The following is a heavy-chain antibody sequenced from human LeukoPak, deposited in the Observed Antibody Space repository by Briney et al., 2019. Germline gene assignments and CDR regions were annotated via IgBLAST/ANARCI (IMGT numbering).Heavy chain of an antibody. CDR3: ARDLNY. J-gene: IGHJ4*02. CDR2: INTSGT. Sequence: SETLSLTCTVSGASISHSDWSWIRQTAGKGLEWIGRINTSGTKYNPSLNSRVTMSVDTSKNQFSLNLRSVTAADTAMYWCARDLNYWGQGTQITVSS. V-gene: IGHV4-4*07. CDR1: GASISHSD.